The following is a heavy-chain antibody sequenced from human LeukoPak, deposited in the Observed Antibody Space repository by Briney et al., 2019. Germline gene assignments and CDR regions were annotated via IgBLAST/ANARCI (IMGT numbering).Heavy chain of an antibody. Sequence: GGSLRLSCAASGFTFSSYWMSWVRQAPGKGLEWVANIKQDGSEKYYVDSVKGRFTISRDNAKNSLYLQMNSLRAEDTAVYYCARDRSGWSRVLFDYWGQGTLVTVSS. CDR3: ARDRSGWSRVLFDY. D-gene: IGHD6-19*01. V-gene: IGHV3-7*01. J-gene: IGHJ4*02. CDR1: GFTFSSYW. CDR2: IKQDGSEK.